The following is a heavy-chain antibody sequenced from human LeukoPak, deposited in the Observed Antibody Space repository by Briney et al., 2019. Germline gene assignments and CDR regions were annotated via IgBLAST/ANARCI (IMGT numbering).Heavy chain of an antibody. Sequence: NPSETLCLTCTVSGGSISSYYWSRIRQPPGKGLEWIGYIYYSGSTNYNPSLKSRVTISVDTSKNQFSLKLSSVTAADTAVYYCARVFGYCSGGSCYNYFDYWGQGTLVSVSS. CDR1: GGSISSYY. CDR3: ARVFGYCSGGSCYNYFDY. D-gene: IGHD2-15*01. CDR2: IYYSGST. V-gene: IGHV4-59*01. J-gene: IGHJ4*02.